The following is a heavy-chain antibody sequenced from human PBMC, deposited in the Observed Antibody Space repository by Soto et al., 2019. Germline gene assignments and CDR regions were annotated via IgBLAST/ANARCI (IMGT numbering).Heavy chain of an antibody. J-gene: IGHJ4*02. V-gene: IGHV4-59*13. CDR3: ARAPGGRIAAAAHFDY. CDR1: GGSLFSTYF. Sequence: SDTLSLTCTVSGGSLFSTYFWAWVRQPPGKGLEWIGSILYSGSTNYNPSLKSRVTISVDTSKNQFSLKLSSVTAADTAVYYCARAPGGRIAAAAHFDYWGQGTLVTVSS. D-gene: IGHD6-13*01. CDR2: ILYSGST.